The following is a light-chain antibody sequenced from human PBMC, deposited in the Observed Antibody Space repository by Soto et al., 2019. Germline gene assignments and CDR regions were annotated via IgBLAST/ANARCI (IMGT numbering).Light chain of an antibody. CDR1: QTISSW. CDR2: KAS. J-gene: IGKJ1*01. V-gene: IGKV1-5*03. Sequence: DIQMTQSPSTLSGSVGDRVTITCRASQTISSWLAWYQQKPGKAPKLLIYKASTLKSGVPSRFSGSGSGTEFTLTISSLQPDDFATYYCPHYNSYSEAFGQGTKVALK. CDR3: PHYNSYSEA.